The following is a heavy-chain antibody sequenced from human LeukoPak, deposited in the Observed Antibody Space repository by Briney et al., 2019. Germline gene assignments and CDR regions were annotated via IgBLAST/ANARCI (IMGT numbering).Heavy chain of an antibody. CDR3: ASGVVVPAAFMDV. J-gene: IGHJ6*03. V-gene: IGHV4-61*08. CDR2: IYYSGST. D-gene: IGHD2-2*01. Sequence: PSETLSLTCTVSGGSISSGDYYWSWIRQPPGKGLEWIGYIYYSGSTNYNPSLKSRVTISLDTSKNQFSLKLSSVTAADTAVYYCASGVVVPAAFMDVWGKGTTVTVSS. CDR1: GGSISSGDYY.